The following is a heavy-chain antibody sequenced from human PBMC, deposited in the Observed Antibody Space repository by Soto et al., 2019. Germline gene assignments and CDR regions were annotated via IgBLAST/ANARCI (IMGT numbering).Heavy chain of an antibody. CDR2: IYYSGST. D-gene: IGHD6-13*01. J-gene: IGHJ6*03. CDR1: GGSISSYY. CDR3: ARHRGKEYYYYYYMDV. Sequence: QVQLQESGPGLVKPSETLSLTCTVSGGSISSYYWSWIRQPPGKGLEWIGYIYYSGSTNYNPSLKSRVTISVDTSKNQFALKLSSVTAADTAVYYCARHRGKEYYYYYYMDVWGKGTTVTVSS. V-gene: IGHV4-59*08.